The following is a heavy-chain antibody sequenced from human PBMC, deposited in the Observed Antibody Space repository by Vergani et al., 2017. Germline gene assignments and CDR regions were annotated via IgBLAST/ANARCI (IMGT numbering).Heavy chain of an antibody. CDR2: IYWNDDK. CDR3: AHRKNVLRYFDWYFDL. V-gene: IGHV2-5*01. D-gene: IGHD3-9*01. J-gene: IGHJ2*01. CDR1: GFSLSTSGVG. Sequence: QITLKESGPTLVKPTQTLTLTCTFSGFSLSTSGVGVGWIRQPPGKALEWLALIYWNDDKRYSPSLKSRLTITKDTAKNQVVLTMTHMDPVDTATYYCAHRKNVLRYFDWYFDLWGRGTLVTVSS.